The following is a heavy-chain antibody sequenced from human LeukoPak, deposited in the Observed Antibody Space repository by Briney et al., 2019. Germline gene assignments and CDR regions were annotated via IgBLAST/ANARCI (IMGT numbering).Heavy chain of an antibody. J-gene: IGHJ4*02. Sequence: PGGSLRLSCAPSGFTFSTYAIIWVRQAPGKGLEWVSGISGNGATTYYADSVKGRFTISRDNSKNTLHLQINSLRVEDTAIYYCARGRTGAGRYYLDYWGQGTLVTVPS. CDR3: ARGRTGAGRYYLDY. V-gene: IGHV3-23*01. D-gene: IGHD3-10*01. CDR1: GFTFSTYA. CDR2: ISGNGATT.